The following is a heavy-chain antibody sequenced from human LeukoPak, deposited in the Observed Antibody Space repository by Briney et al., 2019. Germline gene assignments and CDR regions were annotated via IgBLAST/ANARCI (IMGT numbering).Heavy chain of an antibody. J-gene: IGHJ6*04. V-gene: IGHV3-33*01. CDR3: ARDLYSGYDYDGMDV. CDR2: IWYDGSNK. D-gene: IGHD5-12*01. Sequence: PGRSLRLSCAASGFTFSSYGMHWVRQAPGKGLEWVAVIWYDGSNKYYADSVKGRFTISRDNSKNTLYLQMNSLRAEDTAVYYCARDLYSGYDYDGMDVWGKGTTVTVSS. CDR1: GFTFSSYG.